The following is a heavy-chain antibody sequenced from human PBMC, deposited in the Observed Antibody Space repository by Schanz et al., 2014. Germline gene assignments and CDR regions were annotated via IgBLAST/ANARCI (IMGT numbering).Heavy chain of an antibody. D-gene: IGHD6-13*01. CDR2: INAGTGNT. CDR1: GYTFSSYG. V-gene: IGHV1-18*01. J-gene: IGHJ4*02. CDR3: ASSGAGYSSSWDFDY. Sequence: QVQLVQSGAEVKKPGASVKVSCKASGYTFSSYGITWVRQAPGQGLEWMGWINAGTGNTEYSQKFQGRVTITADKSTFTAYMDVSSLRSEDTAVYYCASSGAGYSSSWDFDYWGQGTLVTVSS.